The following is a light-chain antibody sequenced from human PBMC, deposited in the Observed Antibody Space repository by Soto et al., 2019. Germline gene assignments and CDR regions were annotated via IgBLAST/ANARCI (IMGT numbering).Light chain of an antibody. CDR2: DVS. Sequence: QSALTQPASVSGSPGQSITISCTGTSSDVGGYNYVSWYQQHPGKAPKLMIYDVSNRPSGVSNRFSGSKSGNTASLTISGLQAEDEADYYCSSYTSCIPGVFGGGTKLTVL. V-gene: IGLV2-14*01. CDR1: SSDVGGYNY. CDR3: SSYTSCIPGV. J-gene: IGLJ2*01.